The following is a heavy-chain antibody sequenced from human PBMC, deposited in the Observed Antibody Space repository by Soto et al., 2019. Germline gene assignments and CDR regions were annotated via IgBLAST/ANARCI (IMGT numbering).Heavy chain of an antibody. Sequence: SETLSLTCAVYGGSFSGYYWSWIRQPPGKGLEWIGEINHSGSTIYNPTLKRRVTISLDTSKNQFSLKLSSVPAAATAVYYCARFIAVAAHYWGQGTLVTVSS. CDR2: INHSGST. J-gene: IGHJ4*02. CDR1: GGSFSGYY. CDR3: ARFIAVAAHY. D-gene: IGHD6-19*01. V-gene: IGHV4-34*01.